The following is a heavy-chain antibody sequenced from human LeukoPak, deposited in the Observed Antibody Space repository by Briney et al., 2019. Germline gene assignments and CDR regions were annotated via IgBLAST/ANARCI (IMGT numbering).Heavy chain of an antibody. CDR2: IYSGGST. CDR3: ARDPYYDSSGYYPDAFDT. Sequence: HPGGSLRLSCAASGFTVSSNYMSWVRQAPGKGLEWVSVIYSGGSTYYADSVKGRFTISRDNSKSTLYLQMNSLRAEDTAVYYCARDPYYDSSGYYPDAFDTWGQGTMVTVSS. D-gene: IGHD3-22*01. CDR1: GFTVSSNY. J-gene: IGHJ3*02. V-gene: IGHV3-66*02.